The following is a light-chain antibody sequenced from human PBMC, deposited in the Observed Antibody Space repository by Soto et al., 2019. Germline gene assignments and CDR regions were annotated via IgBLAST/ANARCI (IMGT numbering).Light chain of an antibody. V-gene: IGKV1-5*03. J-gene: IGKJ4*01. CDR2: KAS. CDR1: QSISSW. CDR3: QQYNSYPLT. Sequence: DIQMTQSPSTLSASVGDRVTITCRASQSISSWLAWYQQKPGKAPNLLIYKASSLESGVPSRFSGSGSGTEFTLTLSSLQPDDFAPDYCQQYNSYPLTFGGGTKVESK.